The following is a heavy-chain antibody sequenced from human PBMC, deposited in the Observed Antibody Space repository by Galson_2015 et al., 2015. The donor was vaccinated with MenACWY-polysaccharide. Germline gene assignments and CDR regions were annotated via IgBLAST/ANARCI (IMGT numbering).Heavy chain of an antibody. V-gene: IGHV3-74*01. CDR3: VRDSGGIDC. J-gene: IGHJ4*02. CDR2: IDNDGSST. CDR1: GFSFNSYW. D-gene: IGHD3-16*01. Sequence: SLRLSCAASGFSFNSYWMHWVRQAPGKGLVWVSHIDNDGSSTNYADSVKGRFTISRDNAKNTLYLQMDSLRAEDTAVYYCVRDSGGIDCWGQGTLVPVSS.